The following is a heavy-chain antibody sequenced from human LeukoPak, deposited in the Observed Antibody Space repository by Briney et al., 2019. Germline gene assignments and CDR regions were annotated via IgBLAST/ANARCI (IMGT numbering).Heavy chain of an antibody. J-gene: IGHJ5*02. V-gene: IGHV3-20*04. CDR1: GFTFGDYG. CDR2: INWNGGST. D-gene: IGHD6-13*01. Sequence: PGVSLRLSCAASGFTFGDYGMSWVRQAPGKGLELVSGINWNGGSTGYAAPVKGRFTISRDNAKNSLYLQMNSLRAEDTAVYSCARETIAAAGKAFDPWGQGTLVTVSS. CDR3: ARETIAAAGKAFDP.